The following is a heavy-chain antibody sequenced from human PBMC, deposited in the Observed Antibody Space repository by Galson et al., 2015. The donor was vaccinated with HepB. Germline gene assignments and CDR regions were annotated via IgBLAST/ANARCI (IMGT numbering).Heavy chain of an antibody. Sequence: SLRLSCAASGFTFSSYAMHWVRQAPGKGLEYVSAISSNGGSTYYADSVKGRFTISRDNSKNTLYLQMSSLRAEDTAVYYCVSLGVVDTAMVTLYAFDIWGQGTMVTVSS. CDR3: VSLGVVDTAMVTLYAFDI. CDR1: GFTFSSYA. D-gene: IGHD5-18*01. J-gene: IGHJ3*02. CDR2: ISSNGGST. V-gene: IGHV3-64D*06.